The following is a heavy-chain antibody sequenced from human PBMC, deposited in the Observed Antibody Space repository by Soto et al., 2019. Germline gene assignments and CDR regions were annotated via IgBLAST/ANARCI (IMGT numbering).Heavy chain of an antibody. D-gene: IGHD3-22*01. CDR1: GFTFSSYA. Sequence: GGSLRLSCAASGFTFSSYAMHWVRQAPGKGLDWVAVISYDGSNKYYADSVKGRFTISRDNSKNTLYLQMNSLRAEDTAVYYCARDPIRSVIVVVPHFDYWGQGTLVTVSS. CDR3: ARDPIRSVIVVVPHFDY. V-gene: IGHV3-30-3*01. CDR2: ISYDGSNK. J-gene: IGHJ4*02.